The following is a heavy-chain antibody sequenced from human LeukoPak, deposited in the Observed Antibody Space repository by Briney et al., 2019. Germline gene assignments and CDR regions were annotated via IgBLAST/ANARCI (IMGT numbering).Heavy chain of an antibody. J-gene: IGHJ5*02. CDR3: AREGEGQQLEMGWFAP. D-gene: IGHD6-13*01. Sequence: PSETLSLTCTVSGGSISSYYWSWSRQPPGKGLEWIGYIYYRGSTNYNPSLKSRVTISVDTSKNQFSLKLSSVAAADPAVYYCAREGEGQQLEMGWFAPWGERGIVIVSS. CDR2: IYYRGST. V-gene: IGHV4-59*13. CDR1: GGSISSYY.